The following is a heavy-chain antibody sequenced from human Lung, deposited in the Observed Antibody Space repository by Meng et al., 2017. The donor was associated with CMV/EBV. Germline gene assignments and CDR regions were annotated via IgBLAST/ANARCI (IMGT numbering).Heavy chain of an antibody. V-gene: IGHV1-2*02. CDR3: ATLPPVAARYYYNGFHI. CDR1: GYTFTDYY. Sequence: ASVXVSXKASGYTFTDYYMHWVRQAPGQGLEWMGWINPNSGGTNYAQKFHDRVTMTRDTSISTAYMELGRLTSDDPAVYCCATLPPVAARYYYNGFHIWGQGTTVAVSS. J-gene: IGHJ6*02. CDR2: INPNSGGT. D-gene: IGHD6-19*01.